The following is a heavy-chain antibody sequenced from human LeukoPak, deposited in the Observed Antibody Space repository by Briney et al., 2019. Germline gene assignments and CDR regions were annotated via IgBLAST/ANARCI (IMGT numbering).Heavy chain of an antibody. CDR2: IYTSGST. J-gene: IGHJ3*02. Sequence: KAPETLSLTCTVSGGSISSYYWSWIRQPAGKGLEWIGRIYTSGSTNYNPSLKSRVTMSVDTSKNQFSLKLSSVTAADTAVYYCASVSGVTLRDAFDIWGQGTMVTVSS. CDR3: ASVSGVTLRDAFDI. V-gene: IGHV4-4*07. D-gene: IGHD5-18*01. CDR1: GGSISSYY.